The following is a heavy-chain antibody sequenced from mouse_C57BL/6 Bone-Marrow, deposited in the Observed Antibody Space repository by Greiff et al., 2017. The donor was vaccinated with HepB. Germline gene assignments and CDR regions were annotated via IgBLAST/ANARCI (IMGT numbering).Heavy chain of an antibody. J-gene: IGHJ1*03. D-gene: IGHD1-1*01. V-gene: IGHV1-76*01. Sequence: QVQLKQSGAELVRPGASVKLSCKASGYTFTDYYINWVKQRPGQGLEWIARIYPGSGNTYYNEKFKGKATLTAEKSCSTAYMQLSSLTSEDSAVYFCAKERGYYYGIYWYFDVWGTGTTVTVSS. CDR1: GYTFTDYY. CDR3: AKERGYYYGIYWYFDV. CDR2: IYPGSGNT.